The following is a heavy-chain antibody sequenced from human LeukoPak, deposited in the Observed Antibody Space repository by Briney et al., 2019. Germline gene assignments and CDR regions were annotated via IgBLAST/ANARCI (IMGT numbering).Heavy chain of an antibody. Sequence: PGGSLRLSCAASGFTFSSYWMHWVRQAPGKRLVWVSRINSDGSSTSYADSVKGRFTISRDNAKNTLYLQMNSLRAEDTAVYYCASSSQYYYDSSDLDYWGQGTLVTVSS. J-gene: IGHJ4*02. CDR3: ASSSQYYYDSSDLDY. CDR1: GFTFSSYW. V-gene: IGHV3-74*01. CDR2: INSDGSST. D-gene: IGHD3-22*01.